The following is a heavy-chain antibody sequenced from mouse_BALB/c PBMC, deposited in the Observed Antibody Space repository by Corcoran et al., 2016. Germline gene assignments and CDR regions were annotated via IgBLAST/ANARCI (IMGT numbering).Heavy chain of an antibody. V-gene: IGHV1S29*02. D-gene: IGHD1-2*01. CDR3: ARDGYYSYYGYWFAY. J-gene: IGHJ3*01. Sequence: EVQLQQSGPELVKPGASVKISCKASGYTFTDYNMHWVKQSHGKSLEWIGYIYPYNGGTGYNQKFKSKATLTVDNSSSTAYMELRSLTSEDSAVYYCARDGYYSYYGYWFAYWGQGTLVTVSA. CDR2: IYPYNGGT. CDR1: GYTFTDYN.